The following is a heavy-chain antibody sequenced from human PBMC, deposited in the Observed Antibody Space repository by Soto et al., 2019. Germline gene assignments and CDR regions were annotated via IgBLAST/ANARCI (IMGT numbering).Heavy chain of an antibody. CDR1: GGSFSGYY. D-gene: IGHD1-26*01. V-gene: IGHV4-34*01. Sequence: PSETLSLTCAVYGGSFSGYYWSWIRQPPGKGLEWIGEINHSGSTNYNPSLKSRVTISVDTSKNQFSLKLSSVTAADTAVYYCARISGSYPYYFDYWGQGTLVTVSS. CDR3: ARISGSYPYYFDY. J-gene: IGHJ4*02. CDR2: INHSGST.